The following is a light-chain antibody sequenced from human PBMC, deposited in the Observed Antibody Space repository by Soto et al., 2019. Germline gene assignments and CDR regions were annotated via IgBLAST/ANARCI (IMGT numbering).Light chain of an antibody. V-gene: IGLV2-14*01. CDR1: TSDVGGYKY. CDR3: SAYTSGGTWV. J-gene: IGLJ3*02. CDR2: EVT. Sequence: QAVLTQPASVSGSPGQSITISCTGTTSDVGGYKYVYWYQQHPGKAPKLIIYEVTNRPSGVPNRFSGSKSGNAASLTISGLQTEDEADYYCSAYTSGGTWVFGGGTKLTVL.